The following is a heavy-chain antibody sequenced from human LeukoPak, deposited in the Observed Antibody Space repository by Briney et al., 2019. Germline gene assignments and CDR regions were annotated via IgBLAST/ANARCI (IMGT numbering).Heavy chain of an antibody. V-gene: IGHV1-69*06. CDR1: GYTFTSYG. CDR3: ARDPTPYYYDSSGYYSSAFDI. J-gene: IGHJ3*02. Sequence: SVKVSCKASGYTFTSYGISWVRQAPGQGLEWMGGIIPIFGTANYAQKFQGRVTITADKSTSTAYMELSSLRSEDTAVYYCARDPTPYYYDSSGYYSSAFDIWGQGTMVTVSS. D-gene: IGHD3-22*01. CDR2: IIPIFGTA.